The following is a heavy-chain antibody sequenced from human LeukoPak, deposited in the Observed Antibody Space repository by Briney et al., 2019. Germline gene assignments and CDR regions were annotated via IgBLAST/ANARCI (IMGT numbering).Heavy chain of an antibody. J-gene: IGHJ4*02. CDR1: GFSFSAYG. D-gene: IGHD1-1*01. CDR3: AKDRYYTGTTGGAFDF. Sequence: GGSLRLSCAASGFSFSAYGMHWVRQAPGKGLEWVSFIRYDGSNKYYADSVKGRFTISRDNSKNTLYLQMNSLRAEDTAVYYCAKDRYYTGTTGGAFDFWGQGPLVAVSS. CDR2: IRYDGSNK. V-gene: IGHV3-30*02.